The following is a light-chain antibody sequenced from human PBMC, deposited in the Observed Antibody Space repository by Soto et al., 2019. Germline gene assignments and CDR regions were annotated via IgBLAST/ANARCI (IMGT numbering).Light chain of an antibody. J-gene: IGKJ2*01. V-gene: IGKV1-5*01. CDR1: QRISSW. CDR2: DAS. Sequence: DIQMTQSPSTLSASVGDRVTMTCRASQRISSWLAWYQQKPGKAPKLLIYDASSLESGVPSRFSGSGSGTEFTLTISSLQPDDFATYYCQQYNSYSPYTFGQGTKLEIK. CDR3: QQYNSYSPYT.